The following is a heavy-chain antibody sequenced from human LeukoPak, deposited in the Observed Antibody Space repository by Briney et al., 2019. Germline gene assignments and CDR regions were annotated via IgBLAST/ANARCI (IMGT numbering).Heavy chain of an antibody. CDR1: GGSISSSSYY. V-gene: IGHV4-39*07. J-gene: IGHJ4*02. CDR3: ARGRTVGATRTFDY. Sequence: SETLSLTCTVSGGSISSSSYYWGWIRQPPGKGLEWIGSIYYSGSTYYNPSLKSRVTISVDTSKNQFSLKLSSVTAADTAVYYCARGRTVGATRTFDYWGQGTLVTVSS. D-gene: IGHD1-26*01. CDR2: IYYSGST.